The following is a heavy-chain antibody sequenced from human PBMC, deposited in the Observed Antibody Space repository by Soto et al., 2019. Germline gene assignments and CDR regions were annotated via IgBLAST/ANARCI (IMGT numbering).Heavy chain of an antibody. D-gene: IGHD6-6*01. J-gene: IGHJ4*02. CDR1: GGSFSGYY. V-gene: IGHV4-34*01. Sequence: SETLSLTCAVYGGSFSGYYWSWIRQPPGKGLEWIGEINHSGSTNYNPSLKSRVTISVDTSKNQFSLKLSSVTAADTAVYYCARGPRRAIAARHGSYFDYWGQGTLVTVSS. CDR2: INHSGST. CDR3: ARGPRRAIAARHGSYFDY.